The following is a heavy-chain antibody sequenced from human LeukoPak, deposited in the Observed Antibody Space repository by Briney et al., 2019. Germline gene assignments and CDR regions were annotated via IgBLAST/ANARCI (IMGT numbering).Heavy chain of an antibody. CDR2: IYYSGST. J-gene: IGHJ4*02. V-gene: IGHV4-59*01. CDR3: ARSAGKELDN. CDR1: GGSISSYY. Sequence: SETLSLTCTVSGGSISSYYWSWTRQPPGKGLEWIGYIYYSGSTNYNPSLKSRVTISVDTSKNQFSLKLSSVTAADTAVYYCARSAGKELDNWGQGTLVTVSS. D-gene: IGHD1-14*01.